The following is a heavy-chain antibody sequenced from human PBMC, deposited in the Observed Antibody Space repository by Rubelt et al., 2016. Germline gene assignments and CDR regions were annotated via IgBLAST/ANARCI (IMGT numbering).Heavy chain of an antibody. CDR1: GYTLTELS. J-gene: IGHJ4*02. Sequence: QVQLVQSGAEVKKPGASVKVSCKVSGYTLTELSMHWVRQAPGKGLEWMGWINPNSGGTNYAQKFQGSGTMTRDMSISTAYMEMSRLRSDDTAVYYCARADCGGDCYSDYWGQGTLVTVSS. V-gene: IGHV1-2*02. CDR2: INPNSGGT. D-gene: IGHD2-21*02. CDR3: ARADCGGDCYSDY.